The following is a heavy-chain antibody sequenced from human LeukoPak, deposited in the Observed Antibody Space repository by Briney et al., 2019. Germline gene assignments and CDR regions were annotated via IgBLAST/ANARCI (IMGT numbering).Heavy chain of an antibody. CDR3: ARDFHHSSWYGDY. V-gene: IGHV3-23*01. CDR1: GFTFSSYA. CDR2: ISGSGGST. D-gene: IGHD6-13*01. Sequence: PGGSLRLSCAASGFTFSSYAMSWVRQAPGKGLEWVSAISGSGGSTYYADAVKGRFTISRDNSKNTLYLQMNSLRAEDTAVYYCARDFHHSSWYGDYWGQGTLVTVSS. J-gene: IGHJ4*02.